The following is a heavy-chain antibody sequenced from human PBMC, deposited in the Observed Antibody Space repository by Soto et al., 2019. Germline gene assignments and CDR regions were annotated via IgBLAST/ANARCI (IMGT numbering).Heavy chain of an antibody. V-gene: IGHV3-49*03. CDR2: IRSKAYGGTT. CDR1: EFTFGDYA. Sequence: GGSPRLSFTASEFTFGDYAMSWFRQAPGKGLEWVGFIRSKAYGGTTEYAASVKGRFTISRDDSKSIAYLQMNSLKTEDTAVYYCTRGLGIAVAAKGYWGQGTLVTVSS. CDR3: TRGLGIAVAAKGY. D-gene: IGHD6-19*01. J-gene: IGHJ4*02.